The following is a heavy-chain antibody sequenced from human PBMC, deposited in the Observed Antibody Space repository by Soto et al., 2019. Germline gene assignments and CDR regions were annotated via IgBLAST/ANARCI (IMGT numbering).Heavy chain of an antibody. CDR3: ARTDRVSCSGGTCYYYYYGMDV. D-gene: IGHD2-15*01. J-gene: IGHJ6*02. CDR1: GYSFTSYW. Sequence: GESLKISCKGSGYSFTSYWIGWVRQMPGKGLEWMGIIYPGDSDTRYSPSFQGQVTISADKSISTAYLQWSSLKASDTAMYYCARTDRVSCSGGTCYYYYYGMDVWGQGTTVTVSS. CDR2: IYPGDSDT. V-gene: IGHV5-51*01.